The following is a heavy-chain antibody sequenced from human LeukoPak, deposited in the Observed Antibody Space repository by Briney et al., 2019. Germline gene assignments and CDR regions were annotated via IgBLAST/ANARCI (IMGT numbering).Heavy chain of an antibody. CDR2: MKQDGGEK. CDR1: GFTFSKYW. V-gene: IGHV3-7*01. Sequence: GGSLGLSCAASGFTFSKYWMSWVRQAPGKGLEWVANMKQDGGEKYYVDSVKGRFTISRDNAKNSLYLQMNSLRGEDTAVYYCARNLHDYWGQGTLVTVSS. CDR3: ARNLHDY. J-gene: IGHJ4*02.